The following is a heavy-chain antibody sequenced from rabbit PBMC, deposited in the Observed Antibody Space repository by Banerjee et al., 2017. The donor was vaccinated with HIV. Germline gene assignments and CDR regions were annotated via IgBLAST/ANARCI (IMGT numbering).Heavy chain of an antibody. CDR1: GFSFSSGYW. Sequence: QSLEESGGDLVKPGASLTLTYTASGFSFSSGYWICWVRQAPGKGLEWIACIYGGYSGSTYYASWAKGRFTISKTSSTTVTLQMTSLTAADTATYFCARDTSELVGDFNLWGPGTLVTVS. CDR3: ARDTSELVGDFNL. D-gene: IGHD3-3*01. J-gene: IGHJ4*01. V-gene: IGHV1S40*01. CDR2: IYGGYSGST.